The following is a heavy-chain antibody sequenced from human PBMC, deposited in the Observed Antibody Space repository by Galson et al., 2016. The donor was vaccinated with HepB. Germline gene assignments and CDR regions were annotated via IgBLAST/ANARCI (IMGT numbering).Heavy chain of an antibody. D-gene: IGHD3-22*01. V-gene: IGHV3-23*01. CDR3: ARDSDTSGLHWYFDL. CDR2: ISGSGGST. CDR1: GFTFSSCP. Sequence: SLRLSCAASGFTFSSCPMSWVRQAPGKGLEWVSSISGSGGSTNYADSVRGRFSVSRDQAKNTLYMQMNSLRAEDTAVYYCARDSDTSGLHWYFDLWGRGTLVTVSS. J-gene: IGHJ2*01.